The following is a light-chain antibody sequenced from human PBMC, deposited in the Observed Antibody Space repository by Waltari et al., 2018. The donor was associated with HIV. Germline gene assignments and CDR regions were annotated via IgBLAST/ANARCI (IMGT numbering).Light chain of an antibody. CDR2: DAT. CDR3: QQDGGYLIT. Sequence: IHLTQSPSSLSASVGDRVTIKCPATQGIDKFLNWYQQKPGQAPKLLISDATDLQAGVPTRFSGLGSGTDFSLTITSLQPEDSASYFWQQDGGYLITFGQGTRLEI. J-gene: IGKJ5*01. CDR1: QGIDKF. V-gene: IGKV1-33*01.